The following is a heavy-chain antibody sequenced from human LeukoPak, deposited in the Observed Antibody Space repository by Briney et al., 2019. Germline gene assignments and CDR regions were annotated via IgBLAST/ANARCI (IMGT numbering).Heavy chain of an antibody. CDR2: IYYSGST. V-gene: IGHV4-59*01. Sequence: SETLSLTCTVPGGSISSYYWSWIRQPPGRGLEWIGYIYYSGSTNYNPSLKSRVTISVDTSKNQFSLKLSSVTAADTAVYYCARGGYGDYKYFQHWGQGTLVTVSS. CDR1: GGSISSYY. J-gene: IGHJ1*01. CDR3: ARGGYGDYKYFQH. D-gene: IGHD4-17*01.